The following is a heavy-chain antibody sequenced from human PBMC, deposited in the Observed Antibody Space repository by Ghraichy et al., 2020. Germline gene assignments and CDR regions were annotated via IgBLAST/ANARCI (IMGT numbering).Heavy chain of an antibody. CDR3: ARGTGAAHYFDY. CDR1: GYSFSTYW. D-gene: IGHD7-27*01. V-gene: IGHV5-51*01. Sequence: GESLNISCKGSGYSFSTYWIGWVRQMPGKGLEWMGSIYPADSDTRYSPSFQGLVTISADKSITTAYLQWSSLKASDTAMYYCARGTGAAHYFDYWGQGTLVTVSS. CDR2: IYPADSDT. J-gene: IGHJ4*02.